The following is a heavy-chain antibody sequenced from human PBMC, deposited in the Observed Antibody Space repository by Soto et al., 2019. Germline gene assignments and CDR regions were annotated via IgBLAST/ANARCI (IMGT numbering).Heavy chain of an antibody. CDR3: ARGWSYGGNREIGFLGD. V-gene: IGHV4-31*03. D-gene: IGHD1-26*01. CDR1: GGSISSGCYY. CDR2: IYYSGST. J-gene: IGHJ4*02. Sequence: TLSVSCTVSGGSISSGCYYWSWIRQHPGKGLEWIGYIYYSGSTYYNPSLKSRVTISVDTSKNQFSLKLSSVTAADTAVYYCARGWSYGGNREIGFLGDWGQGTLVTVSS.